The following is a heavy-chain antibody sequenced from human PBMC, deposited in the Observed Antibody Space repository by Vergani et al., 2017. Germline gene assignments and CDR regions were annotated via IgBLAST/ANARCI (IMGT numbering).Heavy chain of an antibody. D-gene: IGHD5-18*01. CDR1: GGSFSGYY. CDR3: ARGPPVTGYSDGRFDP. Sequence: QVQLQQWGAGLLKPSETLSLTCAVYGGSFSGYYWSWIRQPPGKGLEWIGEINHSGSTNYNPSLKRRFTISVDTSKNQFSLKLSSVTAADTAVYYCARGPPVTGYSDGRFDPWGQGTLVTVSS. J-gene: IGHJ5*02. CDR2: INHSGST. V-gene: IGHV4-34*01.